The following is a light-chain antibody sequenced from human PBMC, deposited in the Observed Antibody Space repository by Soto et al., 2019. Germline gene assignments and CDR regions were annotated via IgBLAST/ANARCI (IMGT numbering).Light chain of an antibody. CDR3: SSNAGSNNLV. CDR2: EVS. Sequence: QSALTQPPSASGSPGQSVTISCTGTSSDVGGYNYVSWYQQHPGKAPKLMIYEVSKRPSGVPDRFSGSKSGNTASLTVAGLDDEEEADYYCSSNAGSNNLVFGGGTQLTVL. V-gene: IGLV2-8*01. CDR1: SSDVGGYNY. J-gene: IGLJ2*01.